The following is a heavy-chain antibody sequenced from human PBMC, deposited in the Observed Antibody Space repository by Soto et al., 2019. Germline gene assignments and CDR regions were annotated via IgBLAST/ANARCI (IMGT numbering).Heavy chain of an antibody. CDR2: IYNSGRY. D-gene: IGHD3-22*01. CDR3: APHSYYYESSGYYWK. J-gene: IGHJ3*01. V-gene: IGHV4-4*08. CDR1: GGFI. Sequence: SETLSVTCTVSGGFIWGWIRQSPDKGLEWIGYIYNSGRYNYNPSLESRLTISVDTSKNQFSLKLSSVTAADTAVFYCAPHSYYYESSGYYWKWGQGTMVTV.